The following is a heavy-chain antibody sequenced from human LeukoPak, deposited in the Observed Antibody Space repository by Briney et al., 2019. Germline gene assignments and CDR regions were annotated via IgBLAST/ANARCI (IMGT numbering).Heavy chain of an antibody. CDR2: VSYDGSNK. V-gene: IGHV3-30*18. CDR1: GFTFSSYG. CDR3: AKGRDYGDYVAMDV. Sequence: GGSLRLSCAASGFTFSSYGMHWVRQAPGKGLEWVAVVSYDGSNKYYADSVKGRFTISRDNPKNTLYLQMNSLRAEDTAVYYCAKGRDYGDYVAMDVWGQGTTVTVSS. J-gene: IGHJ6*02. D-gene: IGHD4-17*01.